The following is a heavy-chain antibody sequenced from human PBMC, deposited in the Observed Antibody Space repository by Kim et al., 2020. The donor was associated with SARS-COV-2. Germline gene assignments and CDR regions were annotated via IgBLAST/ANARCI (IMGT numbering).Heavy chain of an antibody. D-gene: IGHD4-17*01. Sequence: GGSLRLSCAASGFSSSTYAMHWVRQAPGRGLEWVAVFSYDGGNIYYPDSVKGRFTISRDNSRSTLYLQMNSLRVEDTALYYCVRGPTDYWYFDLWGRGTLVSVSS. CDR3: VRGPTDYWYFDL. J-gene: IGHJ2*01. CDR2: FSYDGGNI. CDR1: GFSSSTYA. V-gene: IGHV3-30-3*01.